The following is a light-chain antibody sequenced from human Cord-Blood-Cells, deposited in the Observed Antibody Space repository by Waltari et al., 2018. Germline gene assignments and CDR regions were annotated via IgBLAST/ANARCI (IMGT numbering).Light chain of an antibody. CDR1: QSVSSSY. J-gene: IGKJ1*01. CDR2: GAS. CDR3: QQYGSSPPTWT. Sequence: EIVLTQSPGTLSLSPGERATLSSRTSQSVSSSYLAWYQQKPGQAPRLLIYGASSRATGIPDRFSGSGSGTDFTLTISRLEPEDCAVYYCQQYGSSPPTWTFGQGTKVEIK. V-gene: IGKV3-20*01.